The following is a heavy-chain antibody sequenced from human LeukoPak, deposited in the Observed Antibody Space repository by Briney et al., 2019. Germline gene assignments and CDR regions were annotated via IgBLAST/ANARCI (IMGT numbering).Heavy chain of an antibody. V-gene: IGHV4-39*07. J-gene: IGHJ6*03. D-gene: IGHD1-26*01. CDR1: GGSISSSLHY. Sequence: SETLSLTCTVAGGSISSSLHYWGWMRQSPGQGLEWIGSLYYSGSTYYNSSLKSRVTISIDTSKNQFSLRLTSVTAADSAVYYCARISSVWVKDSYYYMDVWGTGTTVTVSS. CDR3: ARISSVWVKDSYYYMDV. CDR2: LYYSGST.